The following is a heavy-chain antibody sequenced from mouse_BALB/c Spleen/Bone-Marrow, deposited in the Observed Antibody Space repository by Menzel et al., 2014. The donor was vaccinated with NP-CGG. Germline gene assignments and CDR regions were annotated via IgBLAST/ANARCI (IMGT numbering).Heavy chain of an antibody. J-gene: IGHJ3*01. Sequence: VQGVESGPGLVAPSQSLSITRTISGFSLTSYGVHWVRQPPGKGLEWLVVIWSDGSTTYNSALKSRLSISKDNSKSQVFLKMNSLQTDDTAMYYCARSPSTMITGGFAYWGQGTLVTVSA. CDR1: GFSLTSYG. V-gene: IGHV2-6-1*01. CDR2: IWSDGST. CDR3: ARSPSTMITGGFAY. D-gene: IGHD2-4*01.